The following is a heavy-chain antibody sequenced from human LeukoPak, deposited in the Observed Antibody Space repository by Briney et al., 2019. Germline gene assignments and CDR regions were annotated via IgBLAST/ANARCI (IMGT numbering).Heavy chain of an antibody. CDR3: ARFVAPRAVVVVVAARTYYFDY. Sequence: GGSLRLSCAASGFTFSDYYMSWIRQAPGKGLEWVSYIGSADNVIYYADSVKGRFTISRDNAKNSLYLQMNSLRAEDTAVYYCARFVAPRAVVVVVAARTYYFDYWGQGTLVTVSS. CDR1: GFTFSDYY. CDR2: IGSADNVI. V-gene: IGHV3-11*01. J-gene: IGHJ4*02. D-gene: IGHD2-15*01.